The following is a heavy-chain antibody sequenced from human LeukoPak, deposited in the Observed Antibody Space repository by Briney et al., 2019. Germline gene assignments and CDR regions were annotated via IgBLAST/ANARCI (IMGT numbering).Heavy chain of an antibody. D-gene: IGHD3-10*01. J-gene: IGHJ3*02. V-gene: IGHV1-46*01. CDR2: INPSGGRT. CDR3: ARTYYYGSGSYSEGAFNI. Sequence: ASVKVSCKASGYTFTNYYIHWVRQAPGQGLEWMGMINPSGGRTTYAKKFQGRVTMTRDTSISTAYMELSRLRSDETAVYYCARTYYYGSGSYSEGAFNIWGQGTMVTVSS. CDR1: GYTFTNYY.